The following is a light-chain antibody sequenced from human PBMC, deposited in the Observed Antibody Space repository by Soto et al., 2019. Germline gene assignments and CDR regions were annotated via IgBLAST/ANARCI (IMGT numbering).Light chain of an antibody. Sequence: EIELTQSPVTLSVSPGERATLSCRASQSVSSDLAWFQQKPGQAPRLLIYGASTRATGIPARFSGSGFGTEFTLTISSLQSEDFAIYYCQQYNNWPLTFGGGTKVEIK. CDR2: GAS. CDR1: QSVSSD. CDR3: QQYNNWPLT. V-gene: IGKV3-15*01. J-gene: IGKJ4*01.